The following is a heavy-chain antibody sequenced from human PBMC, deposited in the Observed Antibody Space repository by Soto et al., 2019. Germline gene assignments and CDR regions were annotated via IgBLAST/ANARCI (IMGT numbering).Heavy chain of an antibody. D-gene: IGHD5-12*01. J-gene: IGHJ6*02. V-gene: IGHV1-69*12. CDR1: GGTFSSYA. CDR3: ARGRIVATIYYYYGMDF. Sequence: QVQLVQSGAEVKKPGSSVKVSCKASGGTFSSYAISWVRQAPGQGLEWMGGIIPIFGTANYAQQFQGRVTITADESTSTDYMELSSLRSEDTAVYYCARGRIVATIYYYYGMDFWGQGTTVTVSS. CDR2: IIPIFGTA.